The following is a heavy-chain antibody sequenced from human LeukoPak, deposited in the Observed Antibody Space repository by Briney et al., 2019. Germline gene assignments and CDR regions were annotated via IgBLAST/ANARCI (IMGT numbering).Heavy chain of an antibody. J-gene: IGHJ4*02. V-gene: IGHV4-59*08. CDR3: ARLAGHFDY. CDR1: GGSISSYY. Sequence: SETLSLTCTVSGGSISSYYWSWIRQPPGKGLEWIGYIYYSGSTSYNPSLKSRVTISVDTSKNQFSLKLSSVTAADTAVYYCARLAGHFDYWGQGTLVTVSS. D-gene: IGHD2-21*01. CDR2: IYYSGST.